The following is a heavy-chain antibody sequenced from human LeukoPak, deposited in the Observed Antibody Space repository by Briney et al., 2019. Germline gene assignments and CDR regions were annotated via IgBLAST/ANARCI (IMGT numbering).Heavy chain of an antibody. D-gene: IGHD3-3*01. J-gene: IGHJ6*03. CDR1: GFTFGDYA. CDR2: IRSKAYGGTT. Sequence: PGGSLRLSXTASGFTFGDYAMSWVRQAPGKGLEWVGFIRSKAYGGTTEYAASVKGRFTISRDDSKSIAYLQMNSLKTEDTAVYYCTRDRRITIFGVDPYYYYMDVWGKGTTVTVSS. V-gene: IGHV3-49*04. CDR3: TRDRRITIFGVDPYYYYMDV.